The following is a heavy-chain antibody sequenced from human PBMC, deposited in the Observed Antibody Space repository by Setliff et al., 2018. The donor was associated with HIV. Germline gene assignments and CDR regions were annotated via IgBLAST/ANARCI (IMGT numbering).Heavy chain of an antibody. CDR2: IGSGGDT. CDR3: AKYATPGPSRIFDY. CDR1: GFTFSTYA. V-gene: IGHV3-23*01. Sequence: PEGSLRLSCAASGFTFSTYAMTWVRQAPGRGLQWVSTIGSGGDTHYPDSVKGRFTISRDNSKNMLSLQLNSLRADDTAVYYCAKYATPGPSRIFDYWGPGALVTVSS. D-gene: IGHD2-2*01. J-gene: IGHJ4*02.